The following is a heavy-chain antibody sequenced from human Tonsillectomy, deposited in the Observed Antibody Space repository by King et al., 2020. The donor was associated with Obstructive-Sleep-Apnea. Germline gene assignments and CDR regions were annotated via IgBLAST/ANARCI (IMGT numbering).Heavy chain of an antibody. Sequence: EVQLVESGGDLVQPGGSLRLSCAASGFTFGANAMTWVRQAPGKGLEWVSGISGSGGTTHYAASVKGRFTISRDNSENTLYLQMASLRAEDTAVYYCAGVRCGGECYYNLDVWGQGTTVTVSS. J-gene: IGHJ6*02. CDR2: ISGSGGTT. CDR1: GFTFGANA. CDR3: AGVRCGGECYYNLDV. D-gene: IGHD2-21*01. V-gene: IGHV3-23*04.